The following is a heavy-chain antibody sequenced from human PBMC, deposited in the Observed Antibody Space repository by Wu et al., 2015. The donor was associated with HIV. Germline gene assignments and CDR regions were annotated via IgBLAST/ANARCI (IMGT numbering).Heavy chain of an antibody. CDR3: ARWAVAVTAHNYGMDV. J-gene: IGHJ6*02. CDR1: GYIFTSYG. V-gene: IGHV1-18*01. D-gene: IGHD2-21*02. CDR2: ISAYNGKT. Sequence: QVHLVQSGAEVKEPGASVKISCKASGYIFTSYGISWVRQAPGQGLEWMGWISAYNGKTNYAQKLQGRVTMTTDKSTSTAYMELRSLRSDDTAVYYCARWAVAVTAHNYGMDVWGQGTTVTVSS.